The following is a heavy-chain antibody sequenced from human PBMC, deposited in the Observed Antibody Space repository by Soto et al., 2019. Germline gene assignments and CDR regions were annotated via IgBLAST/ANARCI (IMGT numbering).Heavy chain of an antibody. J-gene: IGHJ4*02. Sequence: EVQLVQSGAEVKKPGESLRISCKGSGYRFTSYWICWVRQMPGKGLEWMGTIDPSDSYTNYSPSFQGHVTISADKSITTAYLQWSSLKASDTAMYYCARGGYNYGYLYAYWGQGALVTVSS. D-gene: IGHD5-18*01. CDR3: ARGGYNYGYLYAY. V-gene: IGHV5-10-1*01. CDR2: IDPSDSYT. CDR1: GYRFTSYW.